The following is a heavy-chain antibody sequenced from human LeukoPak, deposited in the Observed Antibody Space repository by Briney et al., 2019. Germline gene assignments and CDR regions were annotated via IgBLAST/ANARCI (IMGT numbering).Heavy chain of an antibody. D-gene: IGHD3-16*01. V-gene: IGHV1-2*02. CDR2: INPKSGVT. CDR3: ARGWGSLYYFDF. CDR1: GYTFSDYF. Sequence: ASVKVSCKASGYTFSDYFVHWVRQAPGQELEWMGWINPKSGVTKYAQKFQGRVTMVRDTATSTVYMDLSSLTSDDTAVYFCARGWGSLYYFDFWGQGTLVTVSS. J-gene: IGHJ4*02.